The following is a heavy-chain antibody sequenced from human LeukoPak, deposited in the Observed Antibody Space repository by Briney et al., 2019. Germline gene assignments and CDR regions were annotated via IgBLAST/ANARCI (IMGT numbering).Heavy chain of an antibody. D-gene: IGHD3-10*01. CDR3: ARYGSGSYADFDY. CDR2: IYYSGST. V-gene: IGHV4-31*11. Sequence: SQTLSLTCAVSGGSISSGGYSWNWIRQPPVKGLEWIGYIYYSGSTYYNPSLKSRVTISVDTSTNRFSLKLSSVTAADTAVYYCARYGSGSYADFDYWGQGTLVTVSS. CDR1: GGSISSGGYS. J-gene: IGHJ4*02.